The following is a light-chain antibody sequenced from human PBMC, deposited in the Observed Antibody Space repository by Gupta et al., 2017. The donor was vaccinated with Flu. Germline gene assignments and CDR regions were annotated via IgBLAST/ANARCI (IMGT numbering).Light chain of an antibody. CDR2: EVS. CDR3: SSYTSISTHVV. J-gene: IGLJ2*01. CDR1: SRDVGGYNY. V-gene: IGLV2-14*01. Sequence: QSALPQPASVSGPTGQSITISCTGTSRDVGGYNYVSWYQQHPGKAPKLMIYEVSRRPSVVSNRFSGSKSGNTASLTIAGLHAEDEADYYCSSYTSISTHVVFGGGTKLTVL.